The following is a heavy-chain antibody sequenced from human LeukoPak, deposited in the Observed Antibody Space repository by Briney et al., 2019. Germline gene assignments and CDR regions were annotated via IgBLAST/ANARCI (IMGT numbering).Heavy chain of an antibody. V-gene: IGHV1-46*01. CDR2: LNPSGGSA. D-gene: IGHD1-26*01. CDR3: ARDLGLNYYFDY. CDR1: GYTFTSYG. J-gene: IGHJ4*02. Sequence: ASVKVSCKASGYTFTSYGISWVRQAPGQGLEWMGILNPSGGSANYAQKFRGRVTMTSDTSTSTVYMELSSLRSDDTAVYYCARDLGLNYYFDYWGQGTLVTVSS.